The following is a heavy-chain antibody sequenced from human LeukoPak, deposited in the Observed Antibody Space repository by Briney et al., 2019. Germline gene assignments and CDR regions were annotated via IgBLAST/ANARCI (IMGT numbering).Heavy chain of an antibody. D-gene: IGHD3-16*01. CDR1: GGSMSDYY. CDR3: ARGDYYAGGGSNWFDP. V-gene: IGHV4-4*07. Sequence: SETLSLTCTVSGGSMSDYYWSFIRQSAGTGLEWLGRIHTSGTTWYNPSLKSRVTLSVDASKNQFSLGLTSVTAADTAVYYCARGDYYAGGGSNWFDPWGQGTLVTVSS. CDR2: IHTSGTT. J-gene: IGHJ5*02.